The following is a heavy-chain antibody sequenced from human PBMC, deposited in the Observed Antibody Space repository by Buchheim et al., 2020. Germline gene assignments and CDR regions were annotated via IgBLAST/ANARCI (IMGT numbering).Heavy chain of an antibody. CDR2: ITGSGDIV. CDR1: GFTFSLCS. J-gene: IGHJ4*02. D-gene: IGHD3-16*01. CDR3: ARTPGGSGTHYYNYLDS. V-gene: IGHV3-48*01. Sequence: VELLESGGDLVQPGGSLRLSCAASGFTFSLCSMNWVRQAPGKGLEWIAYITGSGDIVYYADSVQSRFTIYRDNAMNSLYPKMNSLNVDDTALYFCARTPGGSGTHYYNYLDSWGQGTL.